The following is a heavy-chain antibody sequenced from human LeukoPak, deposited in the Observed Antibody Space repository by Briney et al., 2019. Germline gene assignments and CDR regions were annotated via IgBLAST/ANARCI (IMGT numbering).Heavy chain of an antibody. CDR1: GYTFTGYY. D-gene: IGHD6-19*01. J-gene: IGHJ4*02. CDR2: INPNSGGT. CDR3: AKSHRIAVAGNVDY. Sequence: ASVKVSCKASGYTFTGYYMHWVRQAPGQGLEWMGWINPNSGGTNYAPKFQGRVTMTRDTSISTAYMELSRLRSDDTAVYYCAKSHRIAVAGNVDYWGQGTLVTVSS. V-gene: IGHV1-2*02.